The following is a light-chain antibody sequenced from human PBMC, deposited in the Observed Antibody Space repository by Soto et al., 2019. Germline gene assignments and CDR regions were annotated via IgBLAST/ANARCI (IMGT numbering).Light chain of an antibody. CDR1: QSLSNNY. Sequence: EIVLTQSPGTLSLSPGERATLSCRASQSLSNNYLAWYQQKPGQTPGLLIYEISVRATGIPDRFSGSGSGTDFTLTISRLEPEDFAVYYCQQYGNSPRTFGGGTKVEIK. V-gene: IGKV3-20*01. CDR3: QQYGNSPRT. J-gene: IGKJ4*01. CDR2: EIS.